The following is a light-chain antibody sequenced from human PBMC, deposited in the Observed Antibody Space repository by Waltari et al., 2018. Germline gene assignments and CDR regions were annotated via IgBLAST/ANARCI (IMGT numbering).Light chain of an antibody. CDR2: DTN. V-gene: IGLV8-61*01. CDR3: VLSMGSGIWV. J-gene: IGLJ3*02. Sequence: QTVVTQEPSLSVSPGGTVTLTCGLSSGSVSTTYYPSWYQQAPGQAPRTLIFDTNTLSSGGPDRFSGTILDNKAALTITGAQADDESDYYCVLSMGSGIWVFGGGTKLTVL. CDR1: SGSVSTTYY.